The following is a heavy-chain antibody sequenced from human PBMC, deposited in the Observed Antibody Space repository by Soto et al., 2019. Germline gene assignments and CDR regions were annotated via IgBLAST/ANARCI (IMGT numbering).Heavy chain of an antibody. CDR2: ISSSSTYI. CDR3: VRGRRGDYGDPRPLDY. J-gene: IGHJ4*02. D-gene: IGHD4-17*01. V-gene: IGHV3-21*01. Sequence: EVQLVESGGGLVKPGGSLRLSCAASGFTLSSYGMNWVRQAPGKGLEWVSYISSSSTYIDYADAVKGRFTISKDNAKNSLYLQMNSLRAEDTAVYYCVRGRRGDYGDPRPLDYWGQGTLVTVSS. CDR1: GFTLSSYG.